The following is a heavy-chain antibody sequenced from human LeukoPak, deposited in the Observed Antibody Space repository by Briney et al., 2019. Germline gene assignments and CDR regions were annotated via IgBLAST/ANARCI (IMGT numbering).Heavy chain of an antibody. CDR3: ARTYYDLWSGYYYFDY. V-gene: IGHV4-61*01. D-gene: IGHD3-3*01. J-gene: IGHJ4*02. CDR1: GGSVNSGSYY. Sequence: SETLSLTCTVSGGSVNSGSYYWSWIRQPPGKGLEWIGYIYYSGSTNYNPSLKSRVTISVDTSKNQFSLKLSSVTAADTAVYYCARTYYDLWSGYYYFDYWGQGTLVTVSS. CDR2: IYYSGST.